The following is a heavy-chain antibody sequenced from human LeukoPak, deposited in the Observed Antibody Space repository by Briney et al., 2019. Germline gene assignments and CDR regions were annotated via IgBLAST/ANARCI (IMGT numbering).Heavy chain of an antibody. J-gene: IGHJ4*02. CDR1: GYTFTNYY. CDR3: ARDYGSEGDY. CDR2: INPSGGST. Sequence: GASVTVSCKASGYTFTNYYMHWVRQSPGPGLEWMGIINPSGGSTSYAQKFQGRVTMTRDTSTSTVYMELSSLRSEDTAVYYCARDYGSEGDYWGQGTLVTVSS. D-gene: IGHD3-10*01. V-gene: IGHV1-46*01.